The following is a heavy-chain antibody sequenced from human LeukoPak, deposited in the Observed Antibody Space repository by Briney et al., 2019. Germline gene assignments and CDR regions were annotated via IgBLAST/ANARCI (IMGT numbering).Heavy chain of an antibody. CDR2: IKQDGGET. Sequence: GGSLRLSCAASGFPFSSYWMAWVRQAPGKGLEWVASIKQDGGETFYVDSVKGRFTISRDNAKNSLYLQMNSLRAEDTAVYYCVRGYYAGRGHHFEYWGQGTLVTVSS. J-gene: IGHJ4*02. V-gene: IGHV3-7*01. CDR1: GFPFSSYW. CDR3: VRGYYAGRGHHFEY. D-gene: IGHD3-22*01.